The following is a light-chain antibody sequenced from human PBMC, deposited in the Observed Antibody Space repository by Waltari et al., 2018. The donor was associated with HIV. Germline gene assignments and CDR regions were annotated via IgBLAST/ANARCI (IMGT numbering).Light chain of an antibody. CDR3: ASWDDSLNGWV. CDR2: TNN. V-gene: IGLV1-44*01. Sequence: QSVLTQPPSASGTPGQRVIISCSGDDSNIGRNPVSWVRHLPGTAQKLPIFTNNHRPSGVPDRFSASKSATSASLAISGLQFDDEADYYCASWDDSLNGWVFGEGTKLTVL. CDR1: DSNIGRNP. J-gene: IGLJ3*02.